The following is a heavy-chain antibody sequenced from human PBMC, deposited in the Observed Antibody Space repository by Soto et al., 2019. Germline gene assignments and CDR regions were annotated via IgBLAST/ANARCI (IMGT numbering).Heavy chain of an antibody. CDR1: GFTFSDYY. CDR2: ISSSGSTI. D-gene: IGHD4-17*01. V-gene: IGHV3-11*01. J-gene: IGHJ4*02. CDR3: ARDPPSGGVDY. Sequence: GGSLRLSCAASGFTFSDYYMSWIRQAPGKGLEWVSYISSSGSTINYADSVKGRFTISRDNAKNSLYLQMNSLRAEDTAVYSCARDPPSGGVDYWGQGTLVTVSS.